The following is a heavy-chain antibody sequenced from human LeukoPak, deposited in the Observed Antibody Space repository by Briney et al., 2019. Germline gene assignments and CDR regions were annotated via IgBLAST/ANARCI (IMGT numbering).Heavy chain of an antibody. J-gene: IGHJ5*02. Sequence: GGSLRLSCAASGFTFNSYDMHWVRQAQAKGLEWLPVLSYDGGKQYYADSVKGRFTISRDNSKSTLYLQMNSLRAEDTAVYYCARAAGKENGYDFWFEHWGQGTLVTVSS. CDR1: GFTFNSYD. D-gene: IGHD3-3*01. CDR2: LSYDGGKQ. CDR3: ARAAGKENGYDFWFEH. V-gene: IGHV3-30*04.